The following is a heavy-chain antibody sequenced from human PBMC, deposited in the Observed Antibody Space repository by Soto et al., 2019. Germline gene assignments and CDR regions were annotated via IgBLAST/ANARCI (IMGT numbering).Heavy chain of an antibody. J-gene: IGHJ3*02. D-gene: IGHD3-22*01. CDR3: ARHVNHIDSSGYYYQIGLGAFDI. Sequence: SETLSLTCTVSGGSISSSSYYWGWIRQPPGKGLEWIGSIYYSGSTYYNPSLKSRVTISVDTSKNQFSLKLSSVTAADTAVYYCARHVNHIDSSGYYYQIGLGAFDIWGQGTMVTVSS. CDR1: GGSISSSSYY. V-gene: IGHV4-39*01. CDR2: IYYSGST.